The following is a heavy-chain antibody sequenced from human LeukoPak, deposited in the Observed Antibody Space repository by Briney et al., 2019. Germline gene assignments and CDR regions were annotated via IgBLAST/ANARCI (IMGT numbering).Heavy chain of an antibody. CDR1: GFTFSDYY. D-gene: IGHD2-2*01. CDR2: ISSSGSTI. Sequence: GGSLGLSCAASGFTFSDYYMSWIRQAPGKGLEWVSYISSSGSTIYYADSVKGRFTISRDNAKNSLYLQMNSLRAEDTAVYYCAKSGGHIVVVPAGPHDYWGQGTLVTVSS. V-gene: IGHV3-11*01. J-gene: IGHJ4*02. CDR3: AKSGGHIVVVPAGPHDY.